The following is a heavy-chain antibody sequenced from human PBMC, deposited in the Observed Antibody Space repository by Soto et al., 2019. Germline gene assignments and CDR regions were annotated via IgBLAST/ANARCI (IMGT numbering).Heavy chain of an antibody. D-gene: IGHD3-10*01. Sequence: GGSLRLSCAASGFTLSSYGMHWVRQAPGKGLEWVAVISYDGSNKYYADSVKGRFTISRDNSENTLYLQMNSLRAEDTAVYYCAKIDYYGSGSHYGMDVWGQGTTVTVSS. CDR1: GFTLSSYG. CDR3: AKIDYYGSGSHYGMDV. J-gene: IGHJ6*02. V-gene: IGHV3-30*18. CDR2: ISYDGSNK.